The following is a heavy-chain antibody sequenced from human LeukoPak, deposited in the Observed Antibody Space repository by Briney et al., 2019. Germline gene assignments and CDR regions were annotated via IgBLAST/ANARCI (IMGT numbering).Heavy chain of an antibody. CDR2: ISSSSSYI. CDR3: AKVLPSYYDILTGYSGPFDY. V-gene: IGHV3-21*04. J-gene: IGHJ4*02. D-gene: IGHD3-9*01. Sequence: GGSLRLSCAASGFTFSSYSMNWVRQAPGKGLEWVSSISSSSSYIYYADSVKGRFTISRDNSKNTLYLQMNSLRAEDTAVYYCAKVLPSYYDILTGYSGPFDYWGQGTLVTVSS. CDR1: GFTFSSYS.